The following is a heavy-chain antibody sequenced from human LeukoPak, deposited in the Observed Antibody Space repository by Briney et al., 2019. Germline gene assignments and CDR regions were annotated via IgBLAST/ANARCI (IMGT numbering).Heavy chain of an antibody. D-gene: IGHD1-1*01. CDR3: AKDAPLVVTGTNWNDNPDPVDAFDI. CDR1: GFTFSSYA. CDR2: ISGSGGST. Sequence: GGSLRLSCAASGFTFSSYAMSWVRQAPGKGLEWVSAISGSGGSTYYADSVKGRFTISRDNSKNTLYLQMNSLRAEDTAVCYCAKDAPLVVTGTNWNDNPDPVDAFDIWGQGTMVTVSS. V-gene: IGHV3-23*01. J-gene: IGHJ3*02.